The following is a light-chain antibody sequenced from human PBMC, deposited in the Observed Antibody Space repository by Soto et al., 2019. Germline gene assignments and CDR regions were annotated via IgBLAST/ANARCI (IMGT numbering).Light chain of an antibody. Sequence: QSRYSLTACVGARVNITCRASESIRTWLAWYQHKPGKAPKFLIYDASRLESGVPSRFSGSGSGTEFTLTSSNLQPDDFATYFCQLYHNDPRTFDQGTKVDIK. CDR3: QLYHNDPRT. CDR2: DAS. V-gene: IGKV1-5*01. CDR1: ESIRTW. J-gene: IGKJ1*01.